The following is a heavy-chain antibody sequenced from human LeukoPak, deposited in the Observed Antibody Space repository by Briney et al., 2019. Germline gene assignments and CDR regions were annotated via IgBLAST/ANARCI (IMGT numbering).Heavy chain of an antibody. D-gene: IGHD1-26*01. Sequence: SETLSLTCAVYGGSFSGYYWSWIRQPPGKGLEWIGEINHSGSTNYNPSLKSRVTISVDTSKNQFSLKLSSVTAADTAVYYCARGGGGYYRGGYFDYWGQGTLVTVSS. CDR3: ARGGGGYYRGGYFDY. CDR1: GGSFSGYY. V-gene: IGHV4-34*01. J-gene: IGHJ4*02. CDR2: INHSGST.